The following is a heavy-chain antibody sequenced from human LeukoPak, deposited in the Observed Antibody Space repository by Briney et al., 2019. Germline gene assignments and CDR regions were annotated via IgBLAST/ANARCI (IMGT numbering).Heavy chain of an antibody. D-gene: IGHD6-6*01. CDR1: GFTFSSYW. CDR2: VNSDGGST. V-gene: IGHV3-74*01. J-gene: IGHJ4*02. CDR3: ARPLSGYSSSLGY. Sequence: GGSLRLSCAASGFTFSSYWMHWVRQAPGKGLVWVSRVNSDGGSTTYGDSVKGRFTISRDNAKNTLYLQMNSLRAEDTAVYYCARPLSGYSSSLGYWGQGTLVTVSS.